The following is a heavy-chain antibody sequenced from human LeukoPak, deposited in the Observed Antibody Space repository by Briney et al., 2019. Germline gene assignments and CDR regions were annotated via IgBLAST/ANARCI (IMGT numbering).Heavy chain of an antibody. D-gene: IGHD2-2*02. CDR2: INPNSGGT. CDR3: ARAFVVVPAAIDH. CDR1: GYTFTGYY. J-gene: IGHJ4*02. V-gene: IGHV1-2*04. Sequence: ASVKVSCKASGYTFTGYYMHWVRQAPGQGLEWMGWINPNSGGTNYAQKFQGWVTMTRDTSISTAYMELSRLRSDDTAVYYCARAFVVVPAAIDHWGQGTLVTVSS.